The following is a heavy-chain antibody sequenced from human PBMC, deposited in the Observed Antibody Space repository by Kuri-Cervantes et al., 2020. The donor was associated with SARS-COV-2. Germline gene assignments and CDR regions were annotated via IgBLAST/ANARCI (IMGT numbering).Heavy chain of an antibody. J-gene: IGHJ1*01. V-gene: IGHV3-7*01. CDR2: IKQDGSEK. D-gene: IGHD3-3*01. CDR3: ARERSSYYDFWGGTEYFQH. CDR1: GFTFSSYW. Sequence: GESLKISCAASGFTFSSYWMSWVRQAPGKGLEWVANIKQDGSEKYYVDSVKDRFTISRDNAKNSLYLQMNSLRAEDTAVYYCARERSSYYDFWGGTEYFQHWGQGTLVTVSS.